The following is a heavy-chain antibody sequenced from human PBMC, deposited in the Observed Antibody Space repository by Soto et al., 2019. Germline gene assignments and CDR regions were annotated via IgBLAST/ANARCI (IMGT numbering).Heavy chain of an antibody. CDR3: AAGWMFADY. V-gene: IGHV3-30*03. CDR1: GFTFSSYG. CDR2: ISDNGSDK. Sequence: QVQLVESGGGVVQPGRSLRLSCAASGFTFSSYGMHWVRQAPGKGLEWVAVISDNGSDKHYAYSVKGRFTISRDNSKNALYLQVNSLRLEDTAVYYCAAGWMFADYWGQGALVIVSS. D-gene: IGHD3-10*02. J-gene: IGHJ4*02.